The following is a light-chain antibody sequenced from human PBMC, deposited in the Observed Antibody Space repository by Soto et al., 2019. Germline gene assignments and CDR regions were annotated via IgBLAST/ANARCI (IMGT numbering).Light chain of an antibody. CDR2: EVS. CDR1: SSDVGGYTY. J-gene: IGLJ1*01. Sequence: QSVLTQPASVSGSPGQSITISCTGTSSDVGGYTYVSWYQQHPGKAPKLMIYEVSNRPSGVSNRFSGSKSGNTASLTISGLQAEDEADYYCSSYTSGSTYVFGTGTKVTVL. V-gene: IGLV2-14*01. CDR3: SSYTSGSTYV.